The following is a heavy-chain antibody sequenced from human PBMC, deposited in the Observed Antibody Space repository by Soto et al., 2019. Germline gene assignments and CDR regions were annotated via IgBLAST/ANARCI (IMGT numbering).Heavy chain of an antibody. Sequence: SETPSLLCPVSGGSINNAAYSWSWIRQPPGKGLEWIGYIYPSGMPFYNPSLRSRVTISIDRSNDQFSLNLKSVSAADTAVYCCARERGGPGPFDFWGPGTVVTVSS. D-gene: IGHD6-25*01. CDR1: GGSINNAAYS. CDR2: IYPSGMP. J-gene: IGHJ4*02. CDR3: ARERGGPGPFDF. V-gene: IGHV4-30-2*01.